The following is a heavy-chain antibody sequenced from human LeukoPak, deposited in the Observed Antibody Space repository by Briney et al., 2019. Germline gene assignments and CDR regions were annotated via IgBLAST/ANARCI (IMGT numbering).Heavy chain of an antibody. CDR2: TYYRSNWYN. D-gene: IGHD6-19*01. CDR1: GDSVSSNSAA. V-gene: IGHV6-1*01. CDR3: ARDGPIAVAGTGYYYYGMDV. Sequence: SQTLSLTCAISGDSVSSNSAAWNWIRQSPSRGLEWLGRTYYRSNWYNDYAVSVKSRITINPDTSKNQLSLQLNSVTPEDTAVYYCARDGPIAVAGTGYYYYGMDVWGQGTTVTVSS. J-gene: IGHJ6*02.